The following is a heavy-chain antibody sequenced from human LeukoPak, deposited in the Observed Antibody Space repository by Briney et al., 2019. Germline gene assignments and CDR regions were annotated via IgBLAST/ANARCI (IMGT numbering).Heavy chain of an antibody. Sequence: ASVKVSCKVSGYTLTELSMHWVRQAPGKGPEWMGGFDPEDGETIYAQKFQGRVTMTEDTSTDTAYMELSSLRSEDTAVYYCTREVLVRGVRYHGMDVWGQGTTVTVSS. V-gene: IGHV1-24*01. J-gene: IGHJ6*02. D-gene: IGHD3-10*01. CDR3: TREVLVRGVRYHGMDV. CDR1: GYTLTELS. CDR2: FDPEDGET.